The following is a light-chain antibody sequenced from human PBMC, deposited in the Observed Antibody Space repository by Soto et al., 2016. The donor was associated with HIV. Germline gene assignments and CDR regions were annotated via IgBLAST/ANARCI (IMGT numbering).Light chain of an antibody. V-gene: IGKV1-5*03. CDR2: KAS. CDR1: QSISSW. J-gene: IGKJ2*01. Sequence: DIQMTQSPSSLSASVGDRVTITCRASQSISSWLAWYQQKPGKAPKLLIYKASSLESGVPSRFSGSESGTDFTLTISSLQPEDFATYYCQQTYNTRMYTFGQGTKLEIK. CDR3: QQTYNTRMYT.